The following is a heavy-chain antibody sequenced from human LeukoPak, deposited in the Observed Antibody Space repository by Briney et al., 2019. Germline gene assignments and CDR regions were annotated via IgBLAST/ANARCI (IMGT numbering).Heavy chain of an antibody. V-gene: IGHV3-23*01. CDR1: GFTSGCCA. CDR3: ASRPTSAAVAPSDY. J-gene: IGHJ4*02. D-gene: IGHD6-19*01. CDR2: ISGSGGSA. Sequence: GGSLRLSCAASGFTSGCCAMSWVRQAPGKGLEWVSAISGSGGSAYYADSVKGRFTVSRDNSKNTLYLQMNSLRVEDTATYYCASRPTSAAVAPSDYWGQGTLVTVSS.